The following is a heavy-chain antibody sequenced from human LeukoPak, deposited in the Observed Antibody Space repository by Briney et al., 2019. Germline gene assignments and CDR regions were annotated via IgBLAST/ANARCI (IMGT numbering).Heavy chain of an antibody. CDR2: INQYGRQT. D-gene: IGHD6-13*01. CDR1: GFTFSTYS. V-gene: IGHV3-7*03. J-gene: IGHJ6*04. CDR3: ARRVGASSNMAV. Sequence: GGSLRLSCAASGFTFSTYSMTWVRQAPGKGLEWVANINQYGRQTYYVDSVKGLFTISRHNAKNSLYLQTNSVRAEDTAVYYCARRVGASSNMAVWGKGPTVTVSS.